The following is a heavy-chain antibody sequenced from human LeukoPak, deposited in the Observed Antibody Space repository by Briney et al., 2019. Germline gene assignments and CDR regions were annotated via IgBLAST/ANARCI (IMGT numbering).Heavy chain of an antibody. J-gene: IGHJ6*03. D-gene: IGHD3-10*01. CDR1: GYTFTGYY. Sequence: ASVKVSCKASGYTFTGYYMHWVRQAPGQGLEWMGWINPNSGGTNYAQKFQGRVTMTRDTSISTAYMELSRLRSDDTAAYYCARSRGSGWRNYYYYMDVWGKGTTVTVSS. CDR3: ARSRGSGWRNYYYYMDV. CDR2: INPNSGGT. V-gene: IGHV1-2*02.